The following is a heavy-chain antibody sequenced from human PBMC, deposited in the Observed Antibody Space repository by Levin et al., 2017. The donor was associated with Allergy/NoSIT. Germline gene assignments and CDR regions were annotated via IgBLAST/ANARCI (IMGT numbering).Heavy chain of an antibody. Sequence: GESLKISCKASGYTFTSYGISWVRQAPGQGLEWMGWISAYNGNTNYAQKLQGRVTMTTDTSTSTAYMELRSLRSDDTAVYYCARDRDIVVVPAALDYYGMDVWGQGTTVTVSS. D-gene: IGHD2-2*01. CDR1: GYTFTSYG. CDR3: ARDRDIVVVPAALDYYGMDV. V-gene: IGHV1-18*01. J-gene: IGHJ6*02. CDR2: ISAYNGNT.